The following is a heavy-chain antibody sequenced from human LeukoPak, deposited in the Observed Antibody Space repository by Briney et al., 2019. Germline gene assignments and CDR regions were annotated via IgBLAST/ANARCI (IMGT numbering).Heavy chain of an antibody. V-gene: IGHV4-34*01. CDR2: INHSGST. J-gene: IGHJ4*02. Sequence: PSETLSLTCAVYGGSFSGYYWSWIRQPPGKGLEWIGEINHSGSTNYNPSLKSRVTISVDTSKNQFSLKLSSVTAADTAVYYCARDRSSTSCYGGVDYWGQGTLVTVSS. CDR3: ARDRSSTSCYGGVDY. D-gene: IGHD2-2*01. CDR1: GGSFSGYY.